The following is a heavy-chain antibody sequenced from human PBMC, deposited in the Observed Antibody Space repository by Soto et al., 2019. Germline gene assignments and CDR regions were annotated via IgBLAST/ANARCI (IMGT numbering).Heavy chain of an antibody. CDR2: IIPIFGTE. D-gene: IGHD5-18*01. V-gene: IGHV1-69*13. CDR1: GGTFSSYP. J-gene: IGHJ4*02. CDR3: ASGYSYGGLDS. Sequence: SVKVSFRASGGTFSSYPITWVRQAHGQGIERMGDIIPIFGTESYAQKFQGRVTITADEFTSTAYMELSSLRSDDKAVYYCASGYSYGGLDSWGQGPLVTVSS.